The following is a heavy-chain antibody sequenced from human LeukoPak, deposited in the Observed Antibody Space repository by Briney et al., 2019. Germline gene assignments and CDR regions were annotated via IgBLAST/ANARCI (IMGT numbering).Heavy chain of an antibody. CDR3: ARGRYRWAVINP. J-gene: IGHJ5*02. Sequence: GGSLRLSCAASGFTFSNYAMHWVRQVPGKGLEWVGVVSSVGSNKNYGESVKGRFTVSRDDSKNTLYLQMNSLRSDDTAVYFCARGRYRWAVINPWGQGTLVTVSS. CDR1: GFTFSNYA. CDR2: VSSVGSNK. D-gene: IGHD5-24*01. V-gene: IGHV3-30*04.